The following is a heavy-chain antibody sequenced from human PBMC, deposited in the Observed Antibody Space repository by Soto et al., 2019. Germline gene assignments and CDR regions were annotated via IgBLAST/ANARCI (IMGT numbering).Heavy chain of an antibody. CDR2: ISAYNGNT. CDR3: ARAYSGYGYYYYYMDV. V-gene: IGHV1-18*01. J-gene: IGHJ6*03. Sequence: QVQLVQSGAEVKKPGASVKVSCKASGYTFTSYGISWVRQAPGQGLEWMGWISAYNGNTNYAQKLQGRVTMTTDTSKSTAYMELRSLRSYDTAVYYCARAYSGYGYYYYYMDVWGKGTTVTVSS. D-gene: IGHD5-12*01. CDR1: GYTFTSYG.